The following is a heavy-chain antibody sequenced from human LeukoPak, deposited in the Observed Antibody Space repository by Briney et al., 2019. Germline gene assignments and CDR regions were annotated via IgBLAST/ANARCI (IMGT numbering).Heavy chain of an antibody. CDR3: ARANRVSLYYFDY. CDR2: IYTSGST. J-gene: IGHJ4*02. D-gene: IGHD5/OR15-5a*01. CDR1: GGSISSGGYY. Sequence: SQTLSLTCTVSGGSISSGGYYWSWIRQPAGKGLEWIGRIYTSGSTNYNPSLKSRVTISLDTSKNQFSLKLSSVTAADTAVYYCARANRVSLYYFDYWGQGTLVTVSS. V-gene: IGHV4-61*02.